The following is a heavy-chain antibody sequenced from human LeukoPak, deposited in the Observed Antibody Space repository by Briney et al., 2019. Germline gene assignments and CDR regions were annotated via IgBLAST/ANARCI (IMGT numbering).Heavy chain of an antibody. V-gene: IGHV4-39*01. Sequence: SETLSLTCTVSGGSISSSSYYWGWIRQPPGKGLEWIGSIYYSGSTYYNPSLKSRVTISVDTPKNQFSLKLSSVTAAATAVYYCARRYCSSTSCLLDYWGQGTLVTVSS. CDR1: GGSISSSSYY. CDR3: ARRYCSSTSCLLDY. J-gene: IGHJ4*02. D-gene: IGHD2-2*01. CDR2: IYYSGST.